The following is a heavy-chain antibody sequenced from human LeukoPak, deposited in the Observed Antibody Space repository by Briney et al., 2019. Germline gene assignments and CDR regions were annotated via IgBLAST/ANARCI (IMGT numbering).Heavy chain of an antibody. Sequence: ASVKVSCKTFGYPFSSCGINWVRQAPGQGLEWMGWISGYNGDTNYAQKFQGRVTMTTDTSTNTVYMDLRRLRAEDTAVYYCAKVRWGSDNALDSWGQGTLVTGSS. V-gene: IGHV1-18*01. CDR2: ISGYNGDT. CDR3: AKVRWGSDNALDS. J-gene: IGHJ4*02. CDR1: GYPFSSCG. D-gene: IGHD3-16*01.